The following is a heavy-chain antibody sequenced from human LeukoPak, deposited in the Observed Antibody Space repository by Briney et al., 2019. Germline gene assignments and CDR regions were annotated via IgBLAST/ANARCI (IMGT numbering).Heavy chain of an antibody. CDR3: ARVVGATNEYFQH. CDR2: IIPIFGTA. V-gene: IGHV1-69*05. CDR1: GGTFSSYA. D-gene: IGHD1-26*01. J-gene: IGHJ1*01. Sequence: SVKASCKASGGTFSSYAISWVRQAPGQGLEWMGGIIPIFGTANYAQKFQGRVTMTRDMSTSTVYMELSSLRSEDTAVYYCARVVGATNEYFQHWGQGTLVTVSS.